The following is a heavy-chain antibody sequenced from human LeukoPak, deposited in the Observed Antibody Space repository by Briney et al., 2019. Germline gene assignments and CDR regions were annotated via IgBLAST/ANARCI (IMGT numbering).Heavy chain of an antibody. V-gene: IGHV3-43*02. CDR2: VSGDGGST. Sequence: PGGSLRLSCAASGFTFDDYAMHWVRQAPGKGLEWVSLVSGDGGSTYYADSVKGRFTISRDNRTKTLYLQKNSMRTDDTALYYCAKVGYNSFYYYCYYMDVWGKGTTVTVSS. CDR1: GFTFDDYA. J-gene: IGHJ6*03. CDR3: AKVGYNSFYYYCYYMDV. D-gene: IGHD5-24*01.